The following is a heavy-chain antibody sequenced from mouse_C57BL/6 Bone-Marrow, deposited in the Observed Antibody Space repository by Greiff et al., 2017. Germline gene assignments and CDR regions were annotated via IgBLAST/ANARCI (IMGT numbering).Heavy chain of an antibody. D-gene: IGHD1-1*01. CDR3: ARHNYYGSSYVLDY. CDR2: ISNGGGST. Sequence: EVMLVESGGGLVQPGGSLKLSCAASGFTFSDYYMYWVRQTPEKRLEWVAYISNGGGSTYYPDTVKGRFTISRDNAKNTLYLQMSRLKSEDTAMYDCARHNYYGSSYVLDYWGQGTTLTVSS. V-gene: IGHV5-12*01. CDR1: GFTFSDYY. J-gene: IGHJ2*01.